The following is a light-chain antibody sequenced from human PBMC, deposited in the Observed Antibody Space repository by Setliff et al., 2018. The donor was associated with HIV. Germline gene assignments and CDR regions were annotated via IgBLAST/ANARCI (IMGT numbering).Light chain of an antibody. CDR2: DVT. V-gene: IGLV2-14*03. Sequence: SALTQPASLSGSPGQSITISCTGTTSDVGSYNFVSWYQQHPGRAPKLMIYDVTKRPSGVSDRFSGSKSGNTASLTISGLQTEDEADYYCCSYTSSLTYVFGTGTKVTV. CDR3: CSYTSSLTYV. J-gene: IGLJ1*01. CDR1: TSDVGSYNF.